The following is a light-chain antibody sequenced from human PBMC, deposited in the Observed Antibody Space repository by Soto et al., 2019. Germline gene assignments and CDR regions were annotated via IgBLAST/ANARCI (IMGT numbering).Light chain of an antibody. V-gene: IGKV3-15*01. J-gene: IGKJ2*01. CDR3: QQYNNWPPMYT. Sequence: EIVMTQSPATLSVSPGERATLSCRASQSVSSNLAWYQQKPGQAPRLLIYGASTMATGIPARFSGSGSGTDFTRTISSLQSEDFAVYYCQQYNNWPPMYTFGQGTKLEIK. CDR1: QSVSSN. CDR2: GAS.